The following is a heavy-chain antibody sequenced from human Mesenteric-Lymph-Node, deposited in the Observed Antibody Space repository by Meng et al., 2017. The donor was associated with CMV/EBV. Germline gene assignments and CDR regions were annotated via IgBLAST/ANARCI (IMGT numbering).Heavy chain of an antibody. V-gene: IGHV4-38-2*02. CDR3: ARDPNWNDRYYFDY. D-gene: IGHD1-1*01. J-gene: IGHJ4*02. CDR2: IYHIGST. CDR1: GYSISSGYY. Sequence: SETLSLTCTVSGYSISSGYYWGWSRQPPGKGREWIGSIYHIGSTYYNPSLKSRVTVSVDTSKNQFSLKLSSVTAADTAVYYCARDPNWNDRYYFDYWGQGTLVTVSS.